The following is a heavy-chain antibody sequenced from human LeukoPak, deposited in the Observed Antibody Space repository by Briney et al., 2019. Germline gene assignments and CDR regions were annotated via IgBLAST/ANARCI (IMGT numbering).Heavy chain of an antibody. CDR3: AREYGWYYCGGDCYPNHFDY. J-gene: IGHJ4*02. D-gene: IGHD2-21*02. V-gene: IGHV3-33*01. Sequence: PGGSLRPSCVASGFTFSNYGMHWVRQAPGKGLEWVAVIWYDGSNEYYADSVKGRFTISRDNSKNTLYLQMNSLRAEDTAVYYRAREYGWYYCGGDCYPNHFDYWGQGTLVTVSS. CDR2: IWYDGSNE. CDR1: GFTFSNYG.